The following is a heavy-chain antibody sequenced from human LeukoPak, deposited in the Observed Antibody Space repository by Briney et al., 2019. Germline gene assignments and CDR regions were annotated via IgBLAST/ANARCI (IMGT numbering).Heavy chain of an antibody. V-gene: IGHV4-4*07. CDR1: GGSISGYY. J-gene: IGHJ2*01. CDR2: IYSSGST. Sequence: SETLSLTCTVSGGSISGYYWSWIRQAAGKGLEWIGRIYSSGSTNYNPSLKSRITMSVDTSKNQFSLKVTSVTAADTSVYFCARDPQAFWYFDLWGRGTLVTVSS. CDR3: ARDPQAFWYFDL.